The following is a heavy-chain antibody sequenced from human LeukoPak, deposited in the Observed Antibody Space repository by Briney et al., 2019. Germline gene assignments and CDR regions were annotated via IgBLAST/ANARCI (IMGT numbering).Heavy chain of an antibody. CDR1: GFTFINYA. CDR3: ARENSGYDYFDY. J-gene: IGHJ4*02. V-gene: IGHV3-23*01. Sequence: GGSLRLSCAPSGFTFINYAMTWVRQAPGKGLEWVSTISGSGSSTYYADSVRGRFTISRDNSKNTLYLKMNSLRAEDTGVYYCARENSGYDYFDYWGQGTPVPVSS. D-gene: IGHD5-12*01. CDR2: ISGSGSST.